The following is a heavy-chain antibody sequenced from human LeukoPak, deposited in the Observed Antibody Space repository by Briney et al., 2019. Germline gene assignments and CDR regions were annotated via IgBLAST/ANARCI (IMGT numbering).Heavy chain of an antibody. CDR2: ISGSGLRT. CDR3: AKDRVSMIVVVALDI. Sequence: PGGSLRLSCAASGFTFSNYAMSWVRQAPGKGLEWVSAISGSGLRTYYADSVKGRFTISRDISKNTLYLQMDSLRAEDTAVYYCAKDRVSMIVVVALDIWGQGTMVTVSS. V-gene: IGHV3-23*01. J-gene: IGHJ3*02. CDR1: GFTFSNYA. D-gene: IGHD3-22*01.